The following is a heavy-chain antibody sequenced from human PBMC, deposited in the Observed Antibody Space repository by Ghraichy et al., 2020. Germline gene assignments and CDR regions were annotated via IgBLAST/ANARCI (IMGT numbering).Heavy chain of an antibody. V-gene: IGHV3-21*01. Sequence: GSLRLSCAASGFTFSSYSMNWVRQAPGKGLEWVSSISSSSSYIYYADSVKGRFTISRDNAKNSLYLQMNSLRAEDTAVYYCASLPGSYYPNDAFDIWGQGTMVTVSS. J-gene: IGHJ3*02. CDR3: ASLPGSYYPNDAFDI. CDR2: ISSSSSYI. D-gene: IGHD3-10*01. CDR1: GFTFSSYS.